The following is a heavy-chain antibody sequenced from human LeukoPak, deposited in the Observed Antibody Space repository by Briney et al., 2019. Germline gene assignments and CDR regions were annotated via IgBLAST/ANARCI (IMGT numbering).Heavy chain of an antibody. CDR2: INHSGST. J-gene: IGHJ4*02. D-gene: IGHD4-17*01. V-gene: IGHV4-34*01. CDR1: GGSFSGYY. Sequence: SETLSLTCAVYGGSFSGYYWSWIRQPPGKGLEWIGEINHSGSTNYNPSLKSRVTISVDTSKNQISLKLSSVTAADTAVYYCARGGDGDYEPPFDYWGQGTLVTVSS. CDR3: ARGGDGDYEPPFDY.